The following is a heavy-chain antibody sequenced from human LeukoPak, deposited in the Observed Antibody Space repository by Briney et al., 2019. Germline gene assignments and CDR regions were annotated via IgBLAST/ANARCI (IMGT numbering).Heavy chain of an antibody. CDR1: GGSISSYY. CDR3: ARAHCSSTSCYNWFDP. J-gene: IGHJ5*02. CDR2: IYTSGST. V-gene: IGHV4-4*07. D-gene: IGHD2-2*01. Sequence: PSETLSLTRTVSGGSISSYYWSWIRQPAGKGLEWIGRIYTSGSTNYNPSLKSRVTMSVDTSKNQFSLKLSSVTAADTAVYYCARAHCSSTSCYNWFDPWGQGTLVTVSS.